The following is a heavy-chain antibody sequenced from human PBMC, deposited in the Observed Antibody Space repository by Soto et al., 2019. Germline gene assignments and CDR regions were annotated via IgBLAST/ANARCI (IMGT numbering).Heavy chain of an antibody. Sequence: SETLSLTCTVSGGSISSGGYYWSWIRQHPGKGLEWIGYIYYSGSTYYNPSLKSRVTISVDTSKNQFSLKLSSVTAADTAVYYCARVMDSSSSGTNWFDPCGQGTLVTVSS. CDR3: ARVMDSSSSGTNWFDP. CDR1: GGSISSGGYY. D-gene: IGHD6-6*01. J-gene: IGHJ5*02. CDR2: IYYSGST. V-gene: IGHV4-31*03.